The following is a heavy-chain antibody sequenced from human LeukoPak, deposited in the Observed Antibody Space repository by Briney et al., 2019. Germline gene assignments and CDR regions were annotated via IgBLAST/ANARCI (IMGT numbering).Heavy chain of an antibody. CDR1: RFTFSSYE. V-gene: IGHV3-48*03. J-gene: IGHJ4*02. D-gene: IGHD2-21*02. CDR2: ISSSGSTI. CDR3: ARVNIVVVTATPDYFDY. Sequence: GGSLRLACAASRFTFSSYEMNWVRQAAGRGLDWVSYISSSGSTIYYADSVKGRFTISRDNAKNSLYLQMNSLRAEDTAVYYCARVNIVVVTATPDYFDYWGQGTLVTVSS.